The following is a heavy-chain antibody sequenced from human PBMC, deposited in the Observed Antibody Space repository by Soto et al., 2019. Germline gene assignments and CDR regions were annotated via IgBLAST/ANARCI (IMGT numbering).Heavy chain of an antibody. CDR2: IDPSDSYT. J-gene: IGHJ5*02. Sequence: GESLKISCKGSRYSFTSYWISWVRQMLGKGLEWMGRIDPSDSYTNYSPSFQGHVTISADKSISTAYLQWSSLKASDTAMYYCARHGSGWQYNWFDPWGQGTLVTVSS. D-gene: IGHD6-19*01. CDR3: ARHGSGWQYNWFDP. CDR1: RYSFTSYW. V-gene: IGHV5-10-1*01.